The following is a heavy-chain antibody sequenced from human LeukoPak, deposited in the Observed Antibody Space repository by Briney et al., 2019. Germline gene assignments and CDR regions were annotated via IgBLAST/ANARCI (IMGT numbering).Heavy chain of an antibody. CDR1: GFTFSDYY. CDR3: ARSGYCSGDSCYHYYYYMDV. CDR2: ISSSGSTI. D-gene: IGHD2-15*01. Sequence: GGSLRLSCAASGFTFSDYYMSWIRQAPGKGLEWVSYISSSGSTIYYADSVKGRFTISRDNAKSSLYLQMNSLRAEDTAVYYCARSGYCSGDSCYHYYYYMDVWGKGTTVTVPS. J-gene: IGHJ6*03. V-gene: IGHV3-11*01.